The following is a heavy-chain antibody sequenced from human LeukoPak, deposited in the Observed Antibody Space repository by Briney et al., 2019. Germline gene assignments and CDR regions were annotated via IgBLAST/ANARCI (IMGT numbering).Heavy chain of an antibody. CDR3: ARDTFFWGSYRPGYYFDY. V-gene: IGHV3-30*02. CDR2: IRCNE. CDR1: GFTFINYG. J-gene: IGHJ4*02. Sequence: GGSLRLSCAASGFTFINYGIHWVRQAPGKGLEWVAFIRCNEYYADSVKGRFTISRDNSKNTLYLQMNSLRAEDTAVYYCARDTFFWGSYRPGYYFDYWGQGTLVTVSS. D-gene: IGHD3-16*02.